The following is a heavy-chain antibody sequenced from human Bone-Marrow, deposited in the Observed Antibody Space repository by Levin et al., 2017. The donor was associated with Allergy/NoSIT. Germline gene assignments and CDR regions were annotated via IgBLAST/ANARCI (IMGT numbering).Heavy chain of an antibody. D-gene: IGHD3-10*01. CDR1: GDSSNNFY. CDR3: ASGWFGDSYFAH. Sequence: SQTLSLTCTVSGDSSNNFYWSWIRRPPGKGMEWIGYIHYSGSTKYNPSLKSRVTISMDTSKRQFSLKLTSVTAADTAIYYCASGWFGDSYFAHWGQGTLVTVSS. J-gene: IGHJ4*02. CDR2: IHYSGST. V-gene: IGHV4-59*01.